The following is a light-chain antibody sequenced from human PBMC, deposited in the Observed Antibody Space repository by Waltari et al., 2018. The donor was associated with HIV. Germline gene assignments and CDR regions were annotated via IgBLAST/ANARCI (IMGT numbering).Light chain of an antibody. CDR1: SSDIGGYNY. CDR3: SSFAGSNNLGV. V-gene: IGLV2-8*01. CDR2: EGS. Sequence: QSALTQPPSASGSPGQSVTISCTGTSSDIGGYNYVSWYQQHPGKAPKLMIYEGSKRPSGVPDRFSGSKSGNTASLTVSGLQAEEEADYYCSSFAGSNNLGVFGGGTKLTVL. J-gene: IGLJ3*02.